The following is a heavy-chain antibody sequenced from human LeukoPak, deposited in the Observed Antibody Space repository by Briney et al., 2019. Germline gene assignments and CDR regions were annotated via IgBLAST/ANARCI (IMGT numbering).Heavy chain of an antibody. CDR2: MNPNSGNT. CDR1: GYTFTSYD. V-gene: IGHV1-8*01. CDR3: ARAPYGSGSSASNYYYYGMDV. Sequence: ASVKVSCKASGYTFTSYDINWVRQATGQGLEWMGWMNPNSGNTGYAQKFQGRVTMTRNTSISTAYMELSSLRSEDTAVYYCARAPYGSGSSASNYYYYGMDVWGQGTTVTVSS. D-gene: IGHD3-10*01. J-gene: IGHJ6*02.